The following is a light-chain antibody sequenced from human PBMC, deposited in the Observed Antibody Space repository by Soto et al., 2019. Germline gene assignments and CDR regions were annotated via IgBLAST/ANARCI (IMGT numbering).Light chain of an antibody. CDR2: EGN. CDR1: SSHIGSSNL. V-gene: IGLV2-23*01. Sequence: QSALTQPASMSGSPGQSITISCTASSSHIGSSNLVSWYQHHSGKAPKLIIYEGNKRPSGVSNRFSGSKSGKTASLTISGLQAEDEGTYYCCSYAGSSPLYVFGTGTKLTVL. CDR3: CSYAGSSPLYV. J-gene: IGLJ1*01.